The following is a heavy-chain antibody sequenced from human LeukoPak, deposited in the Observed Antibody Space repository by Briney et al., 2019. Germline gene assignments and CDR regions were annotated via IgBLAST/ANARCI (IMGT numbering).Heavy chain of an antibody. CDR3: ARDPGYSSPRGDY. Sequence: GASVKVSCKASGYTFTDYFMHWVRQAPGQGLEWMGWINPNSGGTHYAQKFQGRVTMTRDTFISTAYMELSRLRSDGTAVYYCARDPGYSSPRGDYWGQGTLVTVTS. V-gene: IGHV1-2*02. CDR2: INPNSGGT. CDR1: GYTFTDYF. J-gene: IGHJ4*02. D-gene: IGHD5-18*01.